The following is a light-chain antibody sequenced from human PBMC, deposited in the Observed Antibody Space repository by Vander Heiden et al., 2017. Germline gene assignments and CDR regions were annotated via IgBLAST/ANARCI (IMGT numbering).Light chain of an antibody. Sequence: QSLLTQPPSQSGRPGQRVKISCSGSSSHLGAGYDVHWSQQLPVTGPKLLMYGNGNRLSGVPPHLSSSNSGASASLAITRLQAEDEDVYYYQAYHSSLSGQWVFGGGTKRTVL. CDR3: QAYHSSLSGQWV. CDR2: GNG. J-gene: IGLJ3*02. CDR1: SSHLGAGYD. V-gene: IGLV1-40*01.